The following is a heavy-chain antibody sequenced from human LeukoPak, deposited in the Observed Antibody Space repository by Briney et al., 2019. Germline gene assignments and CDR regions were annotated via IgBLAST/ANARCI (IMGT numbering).Heavy chain of an antibody. D-gene: IGHD4-23*01. CDR3: ARGRGNSAHNWFDP. J-gene: IGHJ5*02. V-gene: IGHV4-34*01. CDR2: INHSGST. CDR1: GGSFSGYY. Sequence: PSETLSLTCAVYGGSFSGYYRSWIRQPPGKGLEWIGEINHSGSTNYNPSLKSRVTISVDTSKNQFSLKLSSVTAADTAVYYCARGRGNSAHNWFDPWGQGTLVTVSS.